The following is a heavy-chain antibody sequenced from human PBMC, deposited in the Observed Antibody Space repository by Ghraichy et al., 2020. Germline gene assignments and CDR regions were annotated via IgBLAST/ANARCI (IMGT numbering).Heavy chain of an antibody. CDR3: ARGSIRGFDY. CDR1: GSSFSVYS. D-gene: IGHD2-2*02. V-gene: IGHV3-48*02. J-gene: IGHJ4*02. CDR2: ISSSSSTI. Sequence: GGSLRLSCAASGSSFSVYSMSWVRQAPGKGLEWIAYISSSSSTIYYADSVKGRFTISSDNAKTSLYLHMNSLRDDDTAIYYCARGSIRGFDYWGQGTLVPVSS.